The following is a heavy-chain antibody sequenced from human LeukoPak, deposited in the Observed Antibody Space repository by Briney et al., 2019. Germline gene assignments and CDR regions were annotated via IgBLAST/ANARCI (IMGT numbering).Heavy chain of an antibody. CDR1: GFNFRAYW. CDR2: LSSGDNT. V-gene: IGHV3-53*01. Sequence: PGGSLRLSCTTSGFNFRAYWMGWVRQAPGRGLEWVSALSSGDNTHYADSVNGRFTISRDNSKNTLYLQLNSLRAEDTAVYYCARRYCSTCPTGHAFDLWGQGAMVTVSS. J-gene: IGHJ3*01. D-gene: IGHD2-2*01. CDR3: ARRYCSTCPTGHAFDL.